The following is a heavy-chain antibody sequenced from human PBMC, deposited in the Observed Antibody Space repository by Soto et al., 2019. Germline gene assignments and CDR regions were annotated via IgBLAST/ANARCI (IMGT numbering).Heavy chain of an antibody. Sequence: QVQLVESGGGVVQPGRSLRLSCAASGFTFSSYAMHWVRQAPGKGLEWVAVISYDGSNKYYADSVKGRFTISRDNSKNTLYLQMNSLRAEDTAVYYCARDVGRAMELPYYYGMDVWGQGTTVTVSS. CDR3: ARDVGRAMELPYYYGMDV. V-gene: IGHV3-30-3*01. J-gene: IGHJ6*02. CDR2: ISYDGSNK. CDR1: GFTFSSYA. D-gene: IGHD5-18*01.